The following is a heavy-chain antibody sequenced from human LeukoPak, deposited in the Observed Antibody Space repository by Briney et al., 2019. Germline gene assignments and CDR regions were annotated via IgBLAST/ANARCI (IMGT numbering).Heavy chain of an antibody. Sequence: GGSLRLSCAASGFTFRTSGMSWVRQAPGKGLEWVSVIYSGGSTFYADSVKGRFTISRDNSKNTLYLQMNSLRAEDTAVYYCARNNWFDPWGQGTLVTVSS. CDR3: ARNNWFDP. CDR1: GFTFRTSG. J-gene: IGHJ5*02. V-gene: IGHV3-53*01. CDR2: IYSGGST.